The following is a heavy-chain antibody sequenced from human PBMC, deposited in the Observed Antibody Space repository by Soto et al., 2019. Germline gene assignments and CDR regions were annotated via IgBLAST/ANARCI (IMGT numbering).Heavy chain of an antibody. Sequence: GGSLRLSCEASGFTFSTYTMSWVRQAPGKGLEWVSYISHPSRTIYYADSVKGRFTISRDNAKNSLYLQMNSLRVEDTAVYFCARAGVEYCTRTACPALDLWGQGTLVTVSS. CDR2: ISHPSRTI. CDR1: GFTFSTYT. V-gene: IGHV3-48*01. CDR3: ARAGVEYCTRTACPALDL. J-gene: IGHJ4*02. D-gene: IGHD2-8*01.